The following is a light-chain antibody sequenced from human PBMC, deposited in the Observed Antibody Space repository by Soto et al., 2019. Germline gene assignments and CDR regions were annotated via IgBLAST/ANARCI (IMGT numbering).Light chain of an antibody. Sequence: EIVMAQSPATLSVSPGERATLSCRASQSVSSNLAWHQQKPGQAPRLLIYGASTRATGIPARFSGSGSGTEFTLTISSLQPDDFATYYCQQYESYSPYTFGQGTKVDI. CDR2: GAS. CDR1: QSVSSN. J-gene: IGKJ2*01. CDR3: QQYESYSPYT. V-gene: IGKV3-15*01.